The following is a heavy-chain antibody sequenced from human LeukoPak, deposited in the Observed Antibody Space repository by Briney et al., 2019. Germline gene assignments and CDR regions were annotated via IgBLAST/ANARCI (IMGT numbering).Heavy chain of an antibody. V-gene: IGHV3-33*08. Sequence: GGSLRLSCAASGFTFSSYSMNWVRQAPGKGLEWVAVVWYDGSNKYYADSVKGRFTISRDNSNNTLYLQMNSLRAEDTAVYYCARWITMVRGDRFDPWGQGTLVIVSS. CDR3: ARWITMVRGDRFDP. CDR1: GFTFSSYS. CDR2: VWYDGSNK. D-gene: IGHD3-10*01. J-gene: IGHJ5*02.